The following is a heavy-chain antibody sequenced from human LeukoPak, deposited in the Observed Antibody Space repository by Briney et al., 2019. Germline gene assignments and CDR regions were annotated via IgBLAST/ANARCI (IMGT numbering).Heavy chain of an antibody. V-gene: IGHV3-23*01. CDR1: GFTFSSYA. Sequence: PGGSLRLSCAASGFTFSSYAMSWVRQAPGKGLEWVSAISGSGSTYYADSVKGRFTISRDNSKNTLYLQMNSLRTEDTAVYYCARDGTGRLYLEYWGQGTLVTVSS. CDR2: ISGSGST. J-gene: IGHJ4*02. D-gene: IGHD3/OR15-3a*01. CDR3: ARDGTGRLYLEY.